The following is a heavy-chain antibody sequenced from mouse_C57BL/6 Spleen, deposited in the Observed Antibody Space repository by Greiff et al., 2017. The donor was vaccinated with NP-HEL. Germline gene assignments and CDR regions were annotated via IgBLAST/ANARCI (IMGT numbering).Heavy chain of an antibody. Sequence: QVQLKESGAELVRPGASVKLSCKASGYTFTDYYINWVKQRPGQGLEWIARIYPGSGNTYYNEKFKGKATLTAEKSSSTAYMQLSSLTSEDSAVYFCARNPYYSNYYFDYWGQGTTLTVSS. D-gene: IGHD2-5*01. J-gene: IGHJ2*01. CDR1: GYTFTDYY. CDR3: ARNPYYSNYYFDY. V-gene: IGHV1-76*01. CDR2: IYPGSGNT.